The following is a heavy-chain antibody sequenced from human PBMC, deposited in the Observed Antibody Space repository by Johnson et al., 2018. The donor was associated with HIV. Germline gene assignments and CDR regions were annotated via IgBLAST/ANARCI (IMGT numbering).Heavy chain of an antibody. CDR2: IKSKSDGGTT. D-gene: IGHD4-17*01. Sequence: VQLVESGGDLVKPGGSLRLSCAASGFTFSNAWMSWVRQAPGKGLEWVGRIKSKSDGGTTDYTAPVKGRFTISRDDSKNTLFLQMNSLKTEDTGVYYCSTAFQIMVTTGAFDIWGQGTMVTVSS. CDR3: STAFQIMVTTGAFDI. J-gene: IGHJ3*02. CDR1: GFTFSNAW. V-gene: IGHV3-15*01.